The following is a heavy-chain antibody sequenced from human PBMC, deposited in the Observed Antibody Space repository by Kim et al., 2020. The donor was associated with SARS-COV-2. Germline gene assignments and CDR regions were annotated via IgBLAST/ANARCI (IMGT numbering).Heavy chain of an antibody. CDR3: AREGPRGYSYAWDY. CDR1: GYTFTSYA. Sequence: ASVKVSCKASGYTFTSYAMHWVRQAPGQRLEWMGWINAGNGNTKYSQKFQGRVTITRDTSASTAYMELSSLRSEDTAVYYCAREGPRGYSYAWDYWGQGTLVTVSS. CDR2: INAGNGNT. D-gene: IGHD5-18*01. J-gene: IGHJ4*02. V-gene: IGHV1-3*01.